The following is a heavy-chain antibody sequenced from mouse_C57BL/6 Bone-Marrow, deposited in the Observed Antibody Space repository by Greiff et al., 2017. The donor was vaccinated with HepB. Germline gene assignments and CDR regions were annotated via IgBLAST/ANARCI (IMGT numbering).Heavy chain of an antibody. CDR2: IYPGSGST. CDR3: ARGGTKVTYFDY. V-gene: IGHV1-55*01. CDR1: GYTFTSYW. Sequence: QVQLQQPGAELVKPGASVKMSCKASGYTFTSYWITWVKQRPGPGLEWIGDIYPGSGSTNYNEKFKSKATLTVDTSSSTAYMQLSSLTSEDSAVYYCARGGTKVTYFDYWGQGTTLTVSS. D-gene: IGHD2-2*01. J-gene: IGHJ2*01.